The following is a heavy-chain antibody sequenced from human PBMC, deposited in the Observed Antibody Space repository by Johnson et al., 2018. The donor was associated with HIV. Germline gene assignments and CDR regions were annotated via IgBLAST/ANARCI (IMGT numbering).Heavy chain of an antibody. J-gene: IGHJ3*02. D-gene: IGHD6-6*01. CDR3: ARDITAARPSAFDI. Sequence: QVLLVESGGGVVQPGRSLRLSCAASGFTFSSYAMHWVRQAPGKGLEWVAVISYDGSNKYYADSVKGRFTISSDNSKNTLYLQMNSLRAEDTAVYYCARDITAARPSAFDIWGQGTMVTVSS. V-gene: IGHV3-30*04. CDR1: GFTFSSYA. CDR2: ISYDGSNK.